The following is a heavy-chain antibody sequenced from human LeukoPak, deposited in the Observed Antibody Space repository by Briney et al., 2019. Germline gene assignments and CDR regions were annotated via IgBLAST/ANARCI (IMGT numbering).Heavy chain of an antibody. CDR1: GFTFSNAW. CDR3: TTDGLMVRGVMHND. CDR2: IKSKADGGTT. V-gene: IGHV3-15*01. Sequence: GGSLRLSCAASGFTFSNAWMSWVRQAPGKGLEWVGRIKSKADGGTTDYAAPVKGRLTISRDDSENTLFLRMNSLKTEDTAVYYCTTDGLMVRGVMHNDWGQGTLVTVSS. J-gene: IGHJ4*02. D-gene: IGHD3-10*01.